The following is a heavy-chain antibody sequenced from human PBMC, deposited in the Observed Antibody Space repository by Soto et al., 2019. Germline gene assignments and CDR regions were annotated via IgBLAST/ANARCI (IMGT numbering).Heavy chain of an antibody. CDR1: GFTFSSYN. V-gene: IGHV3-21*02. CDR3: ARENAYGDPNSSDY. CDR2: ISSSSNYI. D-gene: IGHD4-17*01. Sequence: EVQLVESGGGLVKPGGSLRLSCTASGFTFSSYNMNWVRQAPGKGLEWVSSISSSSNYIYYADSMKGRFTISRDNAKNSLYLQMNSLRVEDTAVYYCARENAYGDPNSSDYWGQGTLVTVSS. J-gene: IGHJ4*02.